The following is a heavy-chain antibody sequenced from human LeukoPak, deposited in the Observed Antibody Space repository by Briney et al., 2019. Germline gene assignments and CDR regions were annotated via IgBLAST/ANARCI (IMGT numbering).Heavy chain of an antibody. Sequence: PGGSLRLSCAVSGFTFTDTYMTWIRQAPGKGLESLSYISPSGTDISYADSVKGRFTISRDNAKNSLYLQMNSLRADDTAVYYCATGKHYYDSSGYYFYYFDYWGQGTLVTVSS. D-gene: IGHD3-22*01. CDR2: ISPSGTDI. V-gene: IGHV3-11*04. CDR3: ATGKHYYDSSGYYFYYFDY. J-gene: IGHJ4*02. CDR1: GFTFTDTY.